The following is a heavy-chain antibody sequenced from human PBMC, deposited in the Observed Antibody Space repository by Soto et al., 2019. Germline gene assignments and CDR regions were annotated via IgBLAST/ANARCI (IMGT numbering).Heavy chain of an antibody. CDR1: GYTFTSYG. V-gene: IGHV1-18*01. Sequence: ASVKVSCKASGYTFTSYGISWVRQAPGQGLEWMGWISAHSGNTNYAQHIQGRVTMTTDTSTSTAYMELRSLRSDDTAVHFCARGADFWSGYRWFDPWGQGTLVTVSS. J-gene: IGHJ5*02. CDR3: ARGADFWSGYRWFDP. CDR2: ISAHSGNT. D-gene: IGHD3-3*01.